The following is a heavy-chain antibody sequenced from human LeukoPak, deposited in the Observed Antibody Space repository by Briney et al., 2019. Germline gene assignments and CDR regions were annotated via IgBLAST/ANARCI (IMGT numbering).Heavy chain of an antibody. CDR3: ARDQGYCTNGVCYHDAFDI. J-gene: IGHJ3*02. CDR2: ISSSSSYI. Sequence: TGGSLRLSCDASGFTFSSYSMNWVRQAPGKGLEWVSSISSSSSYIYYADSVKGRFTISRDNAKNSLYLQMHSLRAEDTAVYYCARDQGYCTNGVCYHDAFDIWGQGTMVTVSS. V-gene: IGHV3-21*01. D-gene: IGHD2-8*01. CDR1: GFTFSSYS.